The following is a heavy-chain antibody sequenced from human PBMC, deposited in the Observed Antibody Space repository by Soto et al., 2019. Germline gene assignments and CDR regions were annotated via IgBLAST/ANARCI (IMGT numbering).Heavy chain of an antibody. V-gene: IGHV4-31*03. J-gene: IGHJ3*02. CDR3: ARFEDEYQLLGGAFDI. Sequence: QVQLQESGPGLVKPSQTLSLTCTVSGGSISSGGYYWSWIRQHPGKGLEWIGYIYYSGSTYYNPSLKSRVTIAVDKSKNQFSLKMSSVTAADTAVYYCARFEDEYQLLGGAFDIWGQGTMVTVSS. CDR1: GGSISSGGYY. D-gene: IGHD2-2*01. CDR2: IYYSGST.